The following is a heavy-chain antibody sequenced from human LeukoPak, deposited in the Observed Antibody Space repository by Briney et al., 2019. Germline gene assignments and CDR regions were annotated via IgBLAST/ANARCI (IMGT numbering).Heavy chain of an antibody. V-gene: IGHV1-18*01. Sequence: ASVKVSCKASGYTFTSYGISWVRQAPGQGLEWMGWISAYNGNTNYAQKLQGRVTMTTDTSTSTAYMELRSLRSEDTAMYFCARVRATAMVLIEFWGQGTLVTVSS. D-gene: IGHD5-18*01. J-gene: IGHJ4*02. CDR2: ISAYNGNT. CDR1: GYTFTSYG. CDR3: ARVRATAMVLIEF.